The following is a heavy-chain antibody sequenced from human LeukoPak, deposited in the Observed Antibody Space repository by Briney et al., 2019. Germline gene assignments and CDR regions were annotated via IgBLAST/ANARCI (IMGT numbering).Heavy chain of an antibody. CDR3: ARLVVSSWYHEVLLGRDY. CDR1: GGSISSGSYY. Sequence: SETLSLTCTVSGGSISSGSYYWGWIRQPPGKGLEWIGSIYYSGSTYYNPSLRSRVTISVDTSKNQFSLKLSSVTAADTAVYYCARLVVSSWYHEVLLGRDYWGQGTLVTVSS. CDR2: IYYSGST. V-gene: IGHV4-39*01. D-gene: IGHD6-13*01. J-gene: IGHJ4*02.